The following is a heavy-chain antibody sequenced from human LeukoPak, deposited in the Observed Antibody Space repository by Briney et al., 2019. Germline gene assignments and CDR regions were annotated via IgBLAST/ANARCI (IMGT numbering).Heavy chain of an antibody. V-gene: IGHV1-8*03. CDR1: GYTFTSLD. CDR2: VNPNSGYT. D-gene: IGHD6-13*01. CDR3: ASTGYSSSVVPY. Sequence: ASVKVSCKASGYTFTSLDINWVRQATGQGLEWMGWVNPNSGYTGYAQQFQGRVTITRNTSISTAYMELSSLRSEDTAVYYCASTGYSSSVVPYWGQGTLVTVSS. J-gene: IGHJ4*02.